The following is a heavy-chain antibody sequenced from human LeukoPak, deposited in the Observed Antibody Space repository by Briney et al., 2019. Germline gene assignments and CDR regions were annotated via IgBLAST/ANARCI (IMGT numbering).Heavy chain of an antibody. CDR1: GFTFSNYA. J-gene: IGHJ4*02. V-gene: IGHV3-23*01. CDR2: ISGSGGST. Sequence: GGSLRLSCAASGFTFSNYAMSWVRQAPGKGLEWVSAISGSGGSTYYADSVKGRFTISRDNSKNTLYLQMNSPRAEDTAVYYCAKDLHDSSGYYYRWGQGTLVTVSS. CDR3: AKDLHDSSGYYYR. D-gene: IGHD3-22*01.